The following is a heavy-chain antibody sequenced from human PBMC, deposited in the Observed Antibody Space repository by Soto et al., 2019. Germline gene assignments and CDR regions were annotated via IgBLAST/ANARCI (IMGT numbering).Heavy chain of an antibody. CDR3: ARVRHYYDSSGLFDY. CDR2: IYYSGST. V-gene: IGHV4-30-4*01. J-gene: IGHJ4*02. CDR1: GGSISSGDYY. Sequence: SETLSLTCTVSGGSISSGDYYWSWIRQPPGKGLEWIGYIYYSGSTYYNPSLKSRVTISVDTSKNQFSLKLSSVTAADTAVYYCARVRHYYDSSGLFDYWGQGTLVTVSS. D-gene: IGHD3-22*01.